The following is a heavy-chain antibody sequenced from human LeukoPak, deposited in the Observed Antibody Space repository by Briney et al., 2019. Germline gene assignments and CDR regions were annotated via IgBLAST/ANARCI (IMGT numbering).Heavy chain of an antibody. CDR1: GFTFSSYA. D-gene: IGHD1-26*01. J-gene: IGHJ6*02. Sequence: GSLRLSCAASGFTFSSYAMSWIRQPPGKGLEWIGEINHSGSTNYNPSLKSRVTISVDTSKNQFSLKLSSVTAADTAVYYCARVSGSYAVWGQGTTVTVSS. CDR3: ARVSGSYAV. V-gene: IGHV4-34*01. CDR2: INHSGST.